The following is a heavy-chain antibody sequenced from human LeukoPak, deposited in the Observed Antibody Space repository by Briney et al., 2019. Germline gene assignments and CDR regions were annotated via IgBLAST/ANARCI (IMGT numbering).Heavy chain of an antibody. D-gene: IGHD3-9*01. Sequence: ASVKVSCKASGYTFTSYDINWVRQATGQGLEWMGWMNPNSGNTGYAQKFQGRVTMTRETSISTAYMELSSLRSEDTAVYYCARGLRYFDRLGGLALNYWGQGTLVTVSS. CDR1: GYTFTSYD. J-gene: IGHJ4*02. V-gene: IGHV1-8*01. CDR3: ARGLRYFDRLGGLALNY. CDR2: MNPNSGNT.